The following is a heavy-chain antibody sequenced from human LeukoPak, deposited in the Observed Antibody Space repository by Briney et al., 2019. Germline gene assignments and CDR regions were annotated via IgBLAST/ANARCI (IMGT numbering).Heavy chain of an antibody. D-gene: IGHD1-26*01. CDR3: ARDARSPPFDY. V-gene: IGHV4-39*07. Sequence: SETLSLTCTVSGGSISSSSYYWGWIRQPPGKGLEWIGSIYYSGSTYYNPSLKSRVTISVDTSKNQFSLKLSSVTAADTAVYYCARDARSPPFDYWGQGTLVTVSS. CDR2: IYYSGST. CDR1: GGSISSSSYY. J-gene: IGHJ4*02.